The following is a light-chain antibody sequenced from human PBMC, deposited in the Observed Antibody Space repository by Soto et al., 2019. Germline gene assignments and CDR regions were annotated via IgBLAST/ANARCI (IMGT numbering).Light chain of an antibody. J-gene: IGKJ1*01. CDR3: PPASNYPRT. Sequence: AVQMTQSPSSLSASVGDRVTITCRASQAIRSDLGWYQMKPGKVPKLLIYAASNSQSGVPSRFIGRGYGTNFTLTTSSLQPEDFATYSCPPASNYPRTFGQWTTVEI. CDR2: AAS. V-gene: IGKV1-6*01. CDR1: QAIRSD.